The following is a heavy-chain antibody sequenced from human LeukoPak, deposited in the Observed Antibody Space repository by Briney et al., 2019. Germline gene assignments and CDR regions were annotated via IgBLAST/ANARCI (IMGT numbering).Heavy chain of an antibody. CDR1: GFTFVDYG. V-gene: IGHV3-20*04. CDR2: VSWNGRST. D-gene: IGHD2-15*01. CDR3: ARYTRGLGYMDV. J-gene: IGHJ6*03. Sequence: GGSLRLSCAASGFTFVDYGMTWVRHVPGKGLEWVSGVSWNGRSTGYADSMKGRFTISRDNAKTSLYLQMNSLRPEDTALYFCARYTRGLGYMDVWGKGTTVTVSS.